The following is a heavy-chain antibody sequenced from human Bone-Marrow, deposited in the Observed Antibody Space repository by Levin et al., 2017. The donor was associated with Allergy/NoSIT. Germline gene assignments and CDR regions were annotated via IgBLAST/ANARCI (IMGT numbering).Heavy chain of an antibody. CDR1: GFTFSSYA. Sequence: PGGSLRLSCAASGFTFSSYAMSWVRQAPGKGLEWVSAISGSGGYTYYADSVKGRFTISRDNSKNTLYLQVNSLRAEDTAVYYCAKDQGGSQNFDYWGQGTLVTVSS. J-gene: IGHJ4*02. CDR3: AKDQGGSQNFDY. CDR2: ISGSGGYT. D-gene: IGHD1-26*01. V-gene: IGHV3-23*01.